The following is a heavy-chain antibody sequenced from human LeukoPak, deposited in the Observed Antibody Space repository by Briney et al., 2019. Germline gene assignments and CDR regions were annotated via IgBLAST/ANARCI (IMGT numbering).Heavy chain of an antibody. CDR1: GYTLTELS. CDR3: ATYCSSTSCPALDM. J-gene: IGHJ4*02. V-gene: IGHV1-24*01. Sequence: ASVKVSCKVSGYTLTELSMHWVRQAPGKGLEWMGGFDPEDGETIYAQKFQGRVTMTEDTSTDTAYMELSSLRSEDPAVYYCATYCSSTSCPALDMWGQGTLVTVSS. CDR2: FDPEDGET. D-gene: IGHD2-2*01.